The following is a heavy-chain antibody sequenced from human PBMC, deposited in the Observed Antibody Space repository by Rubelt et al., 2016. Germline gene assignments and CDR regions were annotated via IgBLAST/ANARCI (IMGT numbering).Heavy chain of an antibody. CDR1: TFSSYA. J-gene: IGHJ4*02. V-gene: IGHV3-30*04. CDR2: ISYDGSNK. CDR3: ARVGGATTSLYYFDY. D-gene: IGHD1-26*01. Sequence: TFSSYAMHWVRQAPGKGLEWVAVISYDGSNKYYADSVKGRFTISRDNSKNTLYLQMNSLRAEDTAVYYCARVGGATTSLYYFDYWGQGTLVTVSS.